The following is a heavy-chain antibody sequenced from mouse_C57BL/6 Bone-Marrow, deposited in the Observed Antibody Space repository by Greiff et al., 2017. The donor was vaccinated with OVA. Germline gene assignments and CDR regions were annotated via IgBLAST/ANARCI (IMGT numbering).Heavy chain of an antibody. J-gene: IGHJ4*01. CDR1: GFTFSSYG. CDR2: ISSGGSYT. Sequence: EVQGVESGGDLVKPGGSLKLSCAASGFTFSSYGMTWVSQTPDKRLEWVATISSGGSYTNYQESVKGRFTLSRDNAKNTLYLQMSSLKSEYTSLYSFVRHPHGYGRNYYALGYWGQGTSVTVSS. CDR3: VRHPHGYGRNYYALGY. V-gene: IGHV5-6*01. D-gene: IGHD2-2*01.